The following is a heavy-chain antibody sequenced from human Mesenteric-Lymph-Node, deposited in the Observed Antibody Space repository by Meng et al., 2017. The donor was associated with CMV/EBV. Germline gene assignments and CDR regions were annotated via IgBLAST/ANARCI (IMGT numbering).Heavy chain of an antibody. D-gene: IGHD1-26*01. CDR2: IYSGGST. CDR3: ARGPERWELLDS. V-gene: IGHV3-53*05. Sequence: GESLKISCAASGFTVSSNYMSWVRQAPGKGLEWVSVIYSGGSTYYADSVKGRFTISRDNSKNTLHLQMNTLRTEDTSVYYCARGPERWELLDSWGQGTLVTVSS. J-gene: IGHJ4*02. CDR1: GFTVSSNY.